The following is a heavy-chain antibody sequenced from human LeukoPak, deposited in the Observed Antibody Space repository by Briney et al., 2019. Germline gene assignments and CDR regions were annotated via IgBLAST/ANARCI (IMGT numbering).Heavy chain of an antibody. J-gene: IGHJ4*02. CDR2: IGSSGSYI. CDR3: ARRATTERGHSYGLDF. CDR1: GFSFSNAW. Sequence: PGGSLRLSCAASGFSFSNAWMSWVRQAPGKGLEWVSSIGSSGSYIYYADSLTGRFTISRDNAKNSLYLQMNSLRAEDTAMYYCARRATTERGHSYGLDFWGQGTLVTVSS. D-gene: IGHD5-18*01. V-gene: IGHV3-21*01.